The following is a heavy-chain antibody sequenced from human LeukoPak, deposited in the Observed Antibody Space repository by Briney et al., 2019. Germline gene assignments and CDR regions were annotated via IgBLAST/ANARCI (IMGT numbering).Heavy chain of an antibody. J-gene: IGHJ4*02. CDR2: IYYSGST. D-gene: IGHD4/OR15-4a*01. CDR3: VLTTAAVDY. V-gene: IGHV4-39*07. CDR1: GGSISSSSYY. Sequence: SETLSLTCTVSGGSISSSSYYWGWIRQPPGKGLEWIGSIYYSGSTYYNPSLKSRVTISVDTSKNQFSLKLSSVTAADTAVYYCVLTTAAVDYWGQGTLVTVSS.